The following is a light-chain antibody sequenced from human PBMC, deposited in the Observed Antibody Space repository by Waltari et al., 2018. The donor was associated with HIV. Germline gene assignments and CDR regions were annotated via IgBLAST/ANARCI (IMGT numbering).Light chain of an antibody. CDR1: SGNIASNY. J-gene: IGLJ3*02. CDR3: QSYDSSNFWV. CDR2: EDK. V-gene: IGLV6-57*01. Sequence: NFMLTQPHSVSESPGKTVTISCTRSSGNIASNYVQWYQLRPGTSPPTVIYEDKQRPSGVPERFSGSIDSSSNSASLTISGRKTEDEADYYCQSYDSSNFWVFGGGTKLTVL.